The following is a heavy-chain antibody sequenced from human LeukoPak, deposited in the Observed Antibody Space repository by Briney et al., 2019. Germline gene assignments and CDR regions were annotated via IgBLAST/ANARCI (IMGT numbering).Heavy chain of an antibody. D-gene: IGHD3-10*01. CDR2: ISWNSDNI. V-gene: IGHV3-9*01. J-gene: IGHJ4*02. Sequence: GGSLRLSCAASGFTFNEYAMHWVRQVPGKGLEWVASISWNSDNIAYADSVMGRFTISRDNAKSSLYLQMNSLRPGDTAFYYCTKDKGIINGFYYFDSWGQGTLVAVSS. CDR3: TKDKGIINGFYYFDS. CDR1: GFTFNEYA.